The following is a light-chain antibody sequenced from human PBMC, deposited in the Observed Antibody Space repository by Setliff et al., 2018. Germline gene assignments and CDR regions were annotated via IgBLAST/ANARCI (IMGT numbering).Light chain of an antibody. CDR2: WSS. CDR1: QSLFYNSSNNNY. V-gene: IGKV4-1*01. Sequence: DIVLTQSPDSLAVSLGERATINCKSGQSLFYNSSNNNYLAWYQQRPGQSPRLLFYWSSTRESGVPDRFSASGSGTHFTLTISSLQAEDVAVYYCQQYYSLPLTFGGGTKVDIK. CDR3: QQYYSLPLT. J-gene: IGKJ4*01.